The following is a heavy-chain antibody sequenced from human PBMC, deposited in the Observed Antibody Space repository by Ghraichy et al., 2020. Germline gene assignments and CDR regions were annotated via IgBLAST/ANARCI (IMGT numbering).Heavy chain of an antibody. J-gene: IGHJ4*02. D-gene: IGHD6-6*01. Sequence: GESLNISCAASGFTFSSYAMHWVRQAPGKGLEYVSAINYNGGSTYYADSVKGRFTISRDNSKNTLYLQMGSLRAEDMAVYYCARDRLEYSSSSGLDYWGQGTLFTVSS. CDR1: GFTFSSYA. CDR2: INYNGGST. V-gene: IGHV3-64*02. CDR3: ARDRLEYSSSSGLDY.